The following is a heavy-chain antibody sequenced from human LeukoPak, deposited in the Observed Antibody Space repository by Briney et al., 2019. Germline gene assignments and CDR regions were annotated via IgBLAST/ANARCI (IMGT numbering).Heavy chain of an antibody. J-gene: IGHJ2*01. Sequence: SETLSLTCAVYGGSFSGYYWSWIRQPPGKGLEWIGEINHSGSTNYNPSLKSRVTISVDTSKNQFSLKLSSVTAADTAVYYCARDPKYFDLWGRGTLVTVSS. CDR1: GGSFSGYY. CDR2: INHSGST. CDR3: ARDPKYFDL. V-gene: IGHV4-34*01.